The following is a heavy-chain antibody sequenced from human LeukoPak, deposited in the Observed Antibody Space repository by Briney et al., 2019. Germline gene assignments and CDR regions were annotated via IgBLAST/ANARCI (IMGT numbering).Heavy chain of an antibody. CDR1: GFTFSSSS. Sequence: GGSLRLSCVASGFTFSSSSMNWVRQAPGKGLEWVSYISISSTTIYYADSVKGRFTISRDNSKNTLYLQMNSLRAEDTALYYCANNYGGYYFYGMDVWGQGTTVTVSS. D-gene: IGHD4/OR15-4a*01. V-gene: IGHV3-48*04. J-gene: IGHJ6*02. CDR2: ISISSTTI. CDR3: ANNYGGYYFYGMDV.